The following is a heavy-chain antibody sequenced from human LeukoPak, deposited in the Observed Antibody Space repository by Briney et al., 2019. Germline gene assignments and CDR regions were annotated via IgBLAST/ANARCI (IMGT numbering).Heavy chain of an antibody. D-gene: IGHD2-2*01. V-gene: IGHV4-59*08. Sequence: SETLSLTCTVSGGSISSYYWSWIRQPPGKGLEGIGYIYYSGSTNYHPSLKSRVTISVDTSKNQFSLKLSSVTAADTAVYYCASRYCSSTSCPEDYYYYYMDVWGKGTTVTVSS. CDR2: IYYSGST. CDR1: GGSISSYY. CDR3: ASRYCSSTSCPEDYYYYYMDV. J-gene: IGHJ6*03.